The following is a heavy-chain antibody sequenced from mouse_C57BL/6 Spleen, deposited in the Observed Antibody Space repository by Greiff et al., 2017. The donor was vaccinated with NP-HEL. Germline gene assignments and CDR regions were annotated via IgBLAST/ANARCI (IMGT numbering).Heavy chain of an antibody. D-gene: IGHD2-2*01. CDR2: FHPYNDDT. V-gene: IGHV1-47*01. J-gene: IGHJ3*01. Sequence: VKLVESGAELVKPGASVKMSCKASGYTFTTYPIEWMKQNHGKSLEWIGNFHPYNDDTKYNEKFKGKATLTVEKSSSTVYLELSRLTSDDSAVYYCARDGYDAGGFAYWGQGTLVTVSA. CDR1: GYTFTTYP. CDR3: ARDGYDAGGFAY.